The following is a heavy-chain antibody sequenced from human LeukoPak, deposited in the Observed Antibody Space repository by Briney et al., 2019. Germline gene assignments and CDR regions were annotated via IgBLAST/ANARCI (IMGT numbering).Heavy chain of an antibody. CDR1: GFTFSSYG. CDR2: IRYDGSNK. V-gene: IGHV3-30*02. Sequence: GGSLRLSCAASGFTFSSYGMHWVRQAPGKGLEWVAFIRYDGSNKYYADSVKGRFTISRDNAKNSLYLQMNSLRAEDTAVYYCARGYMDVWGKGTTVTVSS. CDR3: ARGYMDV. J-gene: IGHJ6*03.